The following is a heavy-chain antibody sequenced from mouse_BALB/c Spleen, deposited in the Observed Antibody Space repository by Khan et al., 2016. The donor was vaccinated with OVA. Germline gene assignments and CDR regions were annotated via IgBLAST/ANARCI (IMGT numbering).Heavy chain of an antibody. V-gene: IGHV1-4*01. Sequence: QVQLKESGAELARPGASVKMSCKTSGYTFTTYTLHWVKQRPGRSLEWIGYINPSNDYTNYNQKFKDKFTLTADKSSSTAYMQLSSLTSEDSAVYCCARSGQLGLRGGFTYWGQGTLVTVSA. CDR3: ARSGQLGLRGGFTY. J-gene: IGHJ3*01. CDR1: GYTFTTYT. CDR2: INPSNDYT. D-gene: IGHD3-2*01.